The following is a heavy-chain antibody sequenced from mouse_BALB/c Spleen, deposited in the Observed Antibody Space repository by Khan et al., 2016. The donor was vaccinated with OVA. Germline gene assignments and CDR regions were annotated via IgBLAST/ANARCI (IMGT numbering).Heavy chain of an antibody. CDR1: GYSFTSYY. CDR2: IDPFSGDT. CDR3: TRHGYVAWFTY. V-gene: IGHV1S135*01. Sequence: VQLQQSGPELMKPGASVKISCKASGYSFTSYYIHWVMQSHGKSLEWIGYIDPFSGDTTYNQKFKGKATLTVDKSSSTAYIHLSILTSEDSAVYYCTRHGYVAWFTYWGQGTLVTVSA. D-gene: IGHD2-2*01. J-gene: IGHJ3*01.